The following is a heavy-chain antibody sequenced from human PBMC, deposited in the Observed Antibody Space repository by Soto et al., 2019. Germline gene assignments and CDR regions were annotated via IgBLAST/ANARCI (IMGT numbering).Heavy chain of an antibody. V-gene: IGHV4-39*02. Sequence: QLQLQESGPGLVKPSETLSLTCTVSGGSISSSSYYWGRIRQPPGKGLEWIGSIYYSGSTYYNPSLPSRVTISVDTSKNHFALKLSSVTAADTAVYYCARAETLGRIKYPFFDYWGQGTLVTVSS. CDR2: IYYSGST. J-gene: IGHJ4*02. CDR1: GGSISSSSYY. CDR3: ARAETLGRIKYPFFDY.